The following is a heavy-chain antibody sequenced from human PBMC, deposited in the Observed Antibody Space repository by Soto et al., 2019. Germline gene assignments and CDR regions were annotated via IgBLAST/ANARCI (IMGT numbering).Heavy chain of an antibody. Sequence: XXWVRQMPGKGLEWMGIIYPGDSDTRYSPSFQGQVTISADKSFSTAYLQWSSLKASDTAIYVCAGLDLTGIDNRGRATPV. CDR3: AGLDLTGIDN. V-gene: IGHV5-51*01. CDR2: IYPGDSDT. J-gene: IGHJ2*01. D-gene: IGHD3-9*01.